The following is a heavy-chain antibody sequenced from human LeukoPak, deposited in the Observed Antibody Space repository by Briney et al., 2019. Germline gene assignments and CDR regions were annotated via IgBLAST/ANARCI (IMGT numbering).Heavy chain of an antibody. CDR2: IYYSGST. J-gene: IGHJ4*02. V-gene: IGHV4-30-4*08. Sequence: PSETLSLTCTVSGASISSGDYYWSWIRQPPGKGLEWIGYIYYSGSTYYNPSLKSRVTISVDTSKNQFSLKLSSVTAADTAVYYCARDGIAAAAIDYWGQGTLVTVSS. D-gene: IGHD6-13*01. CDR1: GASISSGDYY. CDR3: ARDGIAAAAIDY.